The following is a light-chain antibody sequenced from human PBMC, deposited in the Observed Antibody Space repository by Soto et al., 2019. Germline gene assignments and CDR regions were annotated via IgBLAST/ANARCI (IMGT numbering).Light chain of an antibody. J-gene: IGKJ2*01. CDR3: QQSYSTQYT. Sequence: DIQMTQSPSSLSASVGDRVTITCRDSQSISSYLNWYQQKPGKAPKLLIYAASSLQSGVPSRFSGSGSGTDFTLTISSLQPEDFATYYCQQSYSTQYTFGQGTKLEIK. V-gene: IGKV1-39*01. CDR1: QSISSY. CDR2: AAS.